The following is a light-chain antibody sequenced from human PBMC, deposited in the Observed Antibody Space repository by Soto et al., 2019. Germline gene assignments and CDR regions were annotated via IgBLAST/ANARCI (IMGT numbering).Light chain of an antibody. CDR3: TSYTSSGTLV. CDR2: EVT. Sequence: QSALPQPASVSGSPGQSITISCTGTSSDVGGYHYVSWYQHRPGRVPKLIIYEVTNRASGVTNRFSASKSGNTASLTISGLLADDEADYYCTSYTSSGTLVFGGGTKLTVL. J-gene: IGLJ3*02. V-gene: IGLV2-14*01. CDR1: SSDVGGYHY.